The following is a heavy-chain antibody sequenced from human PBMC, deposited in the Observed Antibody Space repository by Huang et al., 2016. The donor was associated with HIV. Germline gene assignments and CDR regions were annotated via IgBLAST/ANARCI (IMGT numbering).Heavy chain of an antibody. CDR1: GFTFSSYN. D-gene: IGHD3-3*02. V-gene: IGHV3-21*01. CDR3: ARSKNRAVRISPPAY. CDR2: SGSSSIYI. Sequence: EVQLVESGGGLVKPGGSLRLSCAASGFTFSSYNMNWVRQAPGKGLEWVSSSGSSSIYIYYADSVKGRFTIARDNANNSLHLEMNSLRAEDTAVYYCARSKNRAVRISPPAYWGQGALVTVSS. J-gene: IGHJ4*02.